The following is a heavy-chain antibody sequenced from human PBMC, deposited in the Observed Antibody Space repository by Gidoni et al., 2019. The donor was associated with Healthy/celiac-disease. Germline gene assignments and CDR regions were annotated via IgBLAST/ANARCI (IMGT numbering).Heavy chain of an antibody. CDR1: GFTFSSDS. Sequence: EVQLVESGGGLVQPGGSLRLSCAASGFTFSSDSMNWVRQAPGKGLEWVSYISSSSSTIYYADSVKGRFTISRDNAKNSLYLQMNSLRAEDTAVYYCARNPTHCGGDCWDWFDPWGQGTLVTVSS. V-gene: IGHV3-48*01. J-gene: IGHJ5*02. CDR3: ARNPTHCGGDCWDWFDP. CDR2: ISSSSSTI. D-gene: IGHD2-21*02.